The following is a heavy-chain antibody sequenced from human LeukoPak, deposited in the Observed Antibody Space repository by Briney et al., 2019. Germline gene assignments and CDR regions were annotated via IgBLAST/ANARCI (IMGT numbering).Heavy chain of an antibody. CDR2: IYYTGST. V-gene: IGHV4-59*01. Sequence: PSETLSLTCTVSGGSISSYHWSWIRQPPGKGLEWIGCIYYTGSTNYNPSLKSRVTISVDTSKNQFSLKLSSVTAADTAVYYCARGKDEYSSSSRPPVWGQGTLVTVSS. D-gene: IGHD6-6*01. J-gene: IGHJ4*02. CDR3: ARGKDEYSSSSRPPV. CDR1: GGSISSYH.